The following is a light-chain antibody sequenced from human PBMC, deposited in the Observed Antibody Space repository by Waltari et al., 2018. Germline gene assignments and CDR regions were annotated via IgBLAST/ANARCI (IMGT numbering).Light chain of an antibody. CDR1: SSDTGGYTY. V-gene: IGLV2-14*03. CDR2: DVS. CDR3: SSYASGNTL. J-gene: IGLJ2*01. Sequence: QSPLTQPASVSGSPGQSITISCTGTSSDTGGYTYVSWDQQHPGKAPRLMIYDVSDRPSGVSNRFSGSKSGNTASLTISGLQAEDEADYYCSSYASGNTLFGGGTKLTVL.